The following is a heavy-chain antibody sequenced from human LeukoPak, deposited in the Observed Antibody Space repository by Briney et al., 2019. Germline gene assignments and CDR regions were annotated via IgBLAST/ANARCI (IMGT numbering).Heavy chain of an antibody. J-gene: IGHJ4*02. CDR1: GFTFSSYG. CDR3: ARSRSGSVAGTSDY. V-gene: IGHV3-33*01. Sequence: GGSLRLSCAASGFTFSSYGMHWVRQAPGKGLEWVAVIWYDGSNKYYADSVKGRFTISRDTSRNTLFLQMTSLRAEDTALYYCARSRSGSVAGTSDYWGQGTLVIVSS. CDR2: IWYDGSNK. D-gene: IGHD6-19*01.